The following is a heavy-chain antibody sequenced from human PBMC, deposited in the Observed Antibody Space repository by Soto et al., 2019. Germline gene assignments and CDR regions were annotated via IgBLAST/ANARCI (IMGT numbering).Heavy chain of an antibody. V-gene: IGHV1-69*13. D-gene: IGHD5-12*01. CDR3: ARGSRQFGGYTES. Sequence: AASVKVSCKASGGTFSSYAISWVRQAPGQGLEWMGGIIPIFGTANYAQKFQGRVTITADESTSTAYMELSSLRSEDTAVYYCARGSRQFGGYTESCGQGTLVTVSS. CDR2: IIPIFGTA. J-gene: IGHJ5*02. CDR1: GGTFSSYA.